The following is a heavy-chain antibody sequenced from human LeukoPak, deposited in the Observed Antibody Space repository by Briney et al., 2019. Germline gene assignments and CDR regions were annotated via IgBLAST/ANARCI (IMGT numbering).Heavy chain of an antibody. J-gene: IGHJ4*02. V-gene: IGHV3-30*04. CDR3: AKEIDYDSSGYYSNFDY. D-gene: IGHD3-22*01. CDR2: ISYDGSNK. CDR1: GFTFSSYA. Sequence: GGSLRLSCAASGFTFSSYAMHWVRQAPGKGLEWVAVISYDGSNKYYADSVKGRFTISRDNSKNTLYLQMNSLRVDDTAVYYCAKEIDYDSSGYYSNFDYWGQGTLVTVSS.